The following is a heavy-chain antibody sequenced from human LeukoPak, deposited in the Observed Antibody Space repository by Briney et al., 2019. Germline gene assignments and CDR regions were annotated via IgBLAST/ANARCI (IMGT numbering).Heavy chain of an antibody. CDR2: IYYSGST. CDR3: ARLRYYDFWSGYIY. V-gene: IGHV4-39*01. CDR1: GGSISSSSYY. J-gene: IGHJ4*02. D-gene: IGHD3-3*01. Sequence: SETPSLTCTVSGGSISSSSYYWGWIRQPPGKGLEWIGSIYYSGSTHYNPSLKSRVTISVDTSKNQFSLKLSSVTAADTAVYYRARLRYYDFWSGYIYWGQGTLVTVSS.